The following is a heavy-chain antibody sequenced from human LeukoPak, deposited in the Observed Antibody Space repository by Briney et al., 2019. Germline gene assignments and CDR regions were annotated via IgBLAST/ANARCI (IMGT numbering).Heavy chain of an antibody. CDR2: ISAYNGNT. V-gene: IGHV1-18*01. CDR3: ARVRWNDYGDYRFDY. CDR1: GYTFTSYG. J-gene: IGHJ4*02. D-gene: IGHD4-17*01. Sequence: GASVNVSCKASGYTFTSYGISWVRQAPGQGLEWMGWISAYNGNTNYAQKLQGRVTMTTDTSTSTAYMELRSLRSDDTAVYYCARVRWNDYGDYRFDYWGQGTLVTVSS.